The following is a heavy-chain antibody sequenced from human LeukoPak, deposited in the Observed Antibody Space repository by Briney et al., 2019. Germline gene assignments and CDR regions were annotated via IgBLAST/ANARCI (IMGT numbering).Heavy chain of an antibody. Sequence: SQTLSLTCAISGDSVSSNSAAWNWIRRSPSRGLEWLGRTYYRSKWFNDYAVSVKSRITINPDTSKNQFSLQLNSVTPEDTAVYYCARGVIAVAGNDAFDIWGQGTMVTVSS. CDR2: TYYRSKWFN. CDR1: GDSVSSNSAA. CDR3: ARGVIAVAGNDAFDI. D-gene: IGHD6-19*01. J-gene: IGHJ3*02. V-gene: IGHV6-1*01.